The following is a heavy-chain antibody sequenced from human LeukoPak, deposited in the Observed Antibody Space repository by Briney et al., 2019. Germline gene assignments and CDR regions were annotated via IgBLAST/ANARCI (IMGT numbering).Heavy chain of an antibody. J-gene: IGHJ5*02. CDR1: GGSISGYS. V-gene: IGHV4-59*01. CDR2: FHNSRTT. D-gene: IGHD3-10*01. CDR3: ARGHLGLSP. Sequence: SETLSLTCTVSGGSISGYSWPWIRQPPGQGLEWIGYFHNSRTTSYNPSLTGRVIISVDTAMDQISLKLNSVTAADTAVYYCARGHLGLSPWGQGTLVTVSS.